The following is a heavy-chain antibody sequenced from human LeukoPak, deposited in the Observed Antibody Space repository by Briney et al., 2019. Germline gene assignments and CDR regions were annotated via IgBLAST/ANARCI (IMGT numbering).Heavy chain of an antibody. CDR1: GYTFSTYD. J-gene: IGHJ4*02. D-gene: IGHD2-2*01. V-gene: IGHV1-8*03. CDR3: ARAIRYQLLSDY. CDR2: MNPNSGNT. Sequence: ASVEVSCQTSGYTFSTYDINWVRQAAGQGLEWMGWMNPNSGNTGFARKFQGRATITRDTSITTADLELSSLRSEDTAVYYCARAIRYQLLSDYWGQGTLVTVSS.